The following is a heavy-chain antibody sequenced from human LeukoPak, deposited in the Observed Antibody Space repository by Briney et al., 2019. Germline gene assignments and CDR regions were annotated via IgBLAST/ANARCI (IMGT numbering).Heavy chain of an antibody. J-gene: IGHJ4*02. CDR1: GFTFEDYA. D-gene: IGHD1-26*01. CDR3: AKGSGRYWTFFDF. Sequence: GGSLRLSCTVSGFTFEDYAMHWVRQAPGKGLEWVSGISWNSGSIDYVESVKGRFTISRDNGENSLYLQMSSLTVEDTALYYCAKGSGRYWTFFDFWGQGTLVAVSS. V-gene: IGHV3-9*01. CDR2: ISWNSGSI.